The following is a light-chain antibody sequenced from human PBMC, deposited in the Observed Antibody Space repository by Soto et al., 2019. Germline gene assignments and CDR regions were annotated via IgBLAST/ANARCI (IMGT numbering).Light chain of an antibody. J-gene: IGLJ3*02. CDR1: RSNIGANYD. V-gene: IGLV1-40*01. CDR3: QSYDTSLSTWV. CDR2: GNG. Sequence: QSALTQPPSVSGAPGQRVTISCTGSRSNIGANYDVHWYQQRPATAPKLLIYGNGQRPSGVPDRFSISKSATSGSLAITGLQAEDEADYYCQSYDTSLSTWVFGGGTKLTVL.